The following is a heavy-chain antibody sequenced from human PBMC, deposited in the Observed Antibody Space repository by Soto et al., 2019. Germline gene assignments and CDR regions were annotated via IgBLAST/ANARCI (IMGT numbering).Heavy chain of an antibody. CDR1: GFTFSSYG. Sequence: PGGSLRLSCAASGFTFSSYGMHWVRQAPGKRLEWVAVISYDGSNKYYADSVKGRFTISRDNSKNTLYLQMNILRAEDTAVYYCAKPHSSGWYRGFVNPDYWGQGTLVTVSS. CDR3: AKPHSSGWYRGFVNPDY. V-gene: IGHV3-30*18. CDR2: ISYDGSNK. D-gene: IGHD6-19*01. J-gene: IGHJ4*02.